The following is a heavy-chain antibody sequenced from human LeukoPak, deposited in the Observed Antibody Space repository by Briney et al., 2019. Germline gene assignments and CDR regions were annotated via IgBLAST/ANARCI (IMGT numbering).Heavy chain of an antibody. CDR3: ARHPRMADDY. CDR2: IYSRGNT. Sequence: SDTLSLTCTVSGASISSSSSYWGWIRQPPEKGLEWLGNIYSRGNTYYKPSLRSRVTISIDTSKNQFSLKLSSVTAADTAVYYCARHPRMADDYWGQGTLVTVSS. J-gene: IGHJ4*02. V-gene: IGHV4-39*01. CDR1: GASISSSSSY. D-gene: IGHD5-24*01.